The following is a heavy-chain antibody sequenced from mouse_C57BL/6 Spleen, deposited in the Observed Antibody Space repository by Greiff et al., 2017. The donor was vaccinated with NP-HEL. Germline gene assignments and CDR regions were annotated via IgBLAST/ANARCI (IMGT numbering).Heavy chain of an antibody. V-gene: IGHV1-53*01. D-gene: IGHD2-1*01. Sequence: QVHVKQPGTELVKPGASVKLSCKASGYTFTSYWMHWVKQRPGQGLEWIGNINPSNGGTNYNEKFKSKATLTVDKSSSTAYMQLSSLTSEDSAVYYCAKPYGNYEDYFDYWGQGTTLTVSS. CDR3: AKPYGNYEDYFDY. J-gene: IGHJ2*01. CDR2: INPSNGGT. CDR1: GYTFTSYW.